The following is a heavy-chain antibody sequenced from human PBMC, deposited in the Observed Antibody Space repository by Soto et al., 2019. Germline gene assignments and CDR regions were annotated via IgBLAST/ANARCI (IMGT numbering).Heavy chain of an antibody. CDR2: ISWNSGNT. Sequence: EVQLVESGGGLVQPGRSLRLSCAASGFSVDNYAMHGVRQAPGKGLEWVSSISWNSGNTDYADSVKGRFIISRDSAKNSLYLQTNSLRAEDTALYYCARSPPYCSSTTCRAYFDYWGQGPLVTVSS. CDR1: GFSVDNYA. D-gene: IGHD2-2*01. V-gene: IGHV3-9*01. J-gene: IGHJ4*02. CDR3: ARSPPYCSSTTCRAYFDY.